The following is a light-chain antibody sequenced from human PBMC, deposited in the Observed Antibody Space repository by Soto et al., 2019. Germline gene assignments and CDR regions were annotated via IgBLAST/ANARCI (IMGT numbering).Light chain of an antibody. V-gene: IGKV3-15*01. CDR1: QRVSSN. CDR3: QQYNNWPRT. Sequence: EIVMTQSPVTLSVSPGERATLSCRASQRVSSNVAWYQQKPGQAPRLLIYGASTRATGIPARFSGSGSETEFTLTISSLQSEDFAVYYCQQYNNWPRTFGQGTKVEIK. CDR2: GAS. J-gene: IGKJ1*01.